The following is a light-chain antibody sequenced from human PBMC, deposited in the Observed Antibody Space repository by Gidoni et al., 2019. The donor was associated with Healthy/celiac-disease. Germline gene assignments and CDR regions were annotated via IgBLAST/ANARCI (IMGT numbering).Light chain of an antibody. CDR2: DAS. V-gene: IGKV3-11*01. J-gene: IGKJ4*01. Sequence: PGERATLSCRASQSVSSYLAWYQQKPGQAPRLLIYDASNRATGIPDRFSGSGSGTDFTLTISSLEPEDFAVYYCQQRSNWPRFXGXTKVEIK. CDR1: QSVSSY. CDR3: QQRSNWPR.